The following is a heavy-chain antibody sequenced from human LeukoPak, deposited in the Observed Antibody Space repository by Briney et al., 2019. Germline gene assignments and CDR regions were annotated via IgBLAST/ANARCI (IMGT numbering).Heavy chain of an antibody. CDR3: AREDRSGHYGLDY. CDR1: GGSIGSYY. Sequence: SETLSLTCSVSGGSIGSYYWSWIRQPPGKGLEWIGNVYYSGSTNFNPSLKSRVTMSVDTSKNQFSLKLTSVTAADTAVYYCAREDRSGHYGLDYWGQGILVTVSP. V-gene: IGHV4-59*01. J-gene: IGHJ4*02. D-gene: IGHD3-22*01. CDR2: VYYSGST.